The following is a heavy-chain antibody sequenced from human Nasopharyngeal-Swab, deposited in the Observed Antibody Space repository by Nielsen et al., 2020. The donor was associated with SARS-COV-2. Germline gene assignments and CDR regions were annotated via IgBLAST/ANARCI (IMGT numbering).Heavy chain of an antibody. CDR2: MNPNSGNT. Sequence: ASAKVSCKASGGTFSSYAISWVRQAPGQGLEWMGWMNPNSGNTGYAQKFQGRVTMTRNTSISTAYMELSSLRSEDTAVYYCARERGQNYDFWSGYSYYYYYMDVWGKGTTVTVSS. CDR3: ARERGQNYDFWSGYSYYYYYMDV. CDR1: GGTFSSYA. V-gene: IGHV1-8*02. J-gene: IGHJ6*03. D-gene: IGHD3-3*01.